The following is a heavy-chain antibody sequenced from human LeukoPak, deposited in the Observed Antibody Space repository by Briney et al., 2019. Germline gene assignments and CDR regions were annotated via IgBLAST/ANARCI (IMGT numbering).Heavy chain of an antibody. CDR1: GFTFSRYA. V-gene: IGHV3-21*01. CDR2: ISTGGDNT. D-gene: IGHD3-16*01. Sequence: PGGSLRLSCAASGFTFSRYAMNWVRQAPEKGLEWVSYISTGGDNTFYADSLKGRFTISRDNARNSLFLQMNSLRAEDTAVYYCARAGGLGDYWGQGTLVTVSS. J-gene: IGHJ4*02. CDR3: ARAGGLGDY.